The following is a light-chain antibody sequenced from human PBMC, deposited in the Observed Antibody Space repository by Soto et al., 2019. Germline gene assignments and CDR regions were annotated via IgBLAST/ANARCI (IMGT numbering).Light chain of an antibody. V-gene: IGKV3-11*01. CDR1: QSVSKY. Sequence: EIVLTQSPATLSLSPGERATLSCRASQSVSKYLAWYQQKPGQAPRLLIHDASTRATGIPARFSGSGSGTAFTITISSLEPEDFVVYYCQQRSNWPQITFGRGTKVEIK. CDR3: QQRSNWPQIT. J-gene: IGKJ4*01. CDR2: DAS.